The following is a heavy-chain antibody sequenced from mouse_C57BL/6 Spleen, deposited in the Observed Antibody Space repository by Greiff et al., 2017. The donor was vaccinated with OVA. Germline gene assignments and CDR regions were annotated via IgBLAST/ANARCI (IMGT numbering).Heavy chain of an antibody. V-gene: IGHV14-1*01. J-gene: IGHJ3*01. CDR1: GFNIKDYY. CDR3: TTPLRLAWFAY. CDR2: IDPEDGDT. D-gene: IGHD3-2*02. Sequence: EVKLQESGAELVRPGASVKLSCTASGFNIKDYYMHWVKQRPEQGLEWIGRIDPEDGDTEYAPKFQGKATMTADTSSNTAYLQLSSLTSEDTAVYYCTTPLRLAWFAYWGQGTLVTVSA.